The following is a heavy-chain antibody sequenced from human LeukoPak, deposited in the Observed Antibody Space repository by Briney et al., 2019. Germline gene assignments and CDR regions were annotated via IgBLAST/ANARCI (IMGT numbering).Heavy chain of an antibody. CDR2: ISGSGSYT. D-gene: IGHD3-22*01. J-gene: IGHJ4*02. CDR3: AKRRYDSSGHFDS. V-gene: IGHV3-23*01. Sequence: PGGSLRLSCAASGFTFSSHWMNWVRQAPGKGLEWVSAISGSGSYTDYADSVKGRFTISKDNSKNTLYMRMSSLRAEDTAVYYCAKRRYDSSGHFDSWGQGTLVTVSS. CDR1: GFTFSSHW.